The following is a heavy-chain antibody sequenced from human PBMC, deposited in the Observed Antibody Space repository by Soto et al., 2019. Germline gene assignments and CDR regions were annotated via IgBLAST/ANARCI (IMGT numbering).Heavy chain of an antibody. CDR2: INQDGSDQ. CDR3: ATSMRHTLNP. D-gene: IGHD2-8*01. CDR1: GFTFSSYW. Sequence: EVQVVESGGGLVQPGGSLRLSCAASGFTFSSYWMTWVRQVPGKGLEWVANINQDGSDQYYVDSVKGRFTIARDNAKNSLCLHMNSLRVEDTAVYYCATSMRHTLNPWGQGTLVTVSS. V-gene: IGHV3-7*01. J-gene: IGHJ5*02.